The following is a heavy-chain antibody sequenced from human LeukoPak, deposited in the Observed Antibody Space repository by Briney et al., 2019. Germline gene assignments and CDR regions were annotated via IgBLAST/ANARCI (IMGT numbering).Heavy chain of an antibody. CDR1: GYTLSSYA. CDR3: AKLMITFGGNIVAPPDY. J-gene: IGHJ4*02. D-gene: IGHD3-16*01. Sequence: QPGGSLRLSCAASGYTLSSYAMSWVRQAPGKGLEWVSPLCKTGGSTYYAHSVQGRFTISRDNSKNTLSLQMNSLRAGDTAVYYCAKLMITFGGNIVAPPDYWGQGTLVTVSS. CDR2: LCKTGGST. V-gene: IGHV3-23*01.